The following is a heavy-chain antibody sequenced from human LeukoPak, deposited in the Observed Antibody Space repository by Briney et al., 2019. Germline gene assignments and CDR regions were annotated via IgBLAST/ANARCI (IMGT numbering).Heavy chain of an antibody. CDR1: GFTVSSNY. V-gene: IGHV3-74*01. CDR2: IKSDGSST. J-gene: IGHJ3*02. CDR3: ARRSAAWNAFDI. Sequence: GGSLRLSCAASGFTVSSNYMSWVRQAPGKGLVWVSRIKSDGSSTIYADSVKGRFTISRDNAKNTLYLQMNSLRAEDTAVYYCARRSAAWNAFDIWGQGTMVTVSS. D-gene: IGHD3-3*01.